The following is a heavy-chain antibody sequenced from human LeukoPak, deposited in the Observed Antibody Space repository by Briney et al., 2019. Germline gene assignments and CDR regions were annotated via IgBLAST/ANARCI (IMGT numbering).Heavy chain of an antibody. CDR3: ARVGTYSSSWR. J-gene: IGHJ4*02. CDR2: IYYSGST. D-gene: IGHD6-13*01. CDR1: GGSISSTSYY. V-gene: IGHV4-39*07. Sequence: SETLSLTCTVSGGSISSTSYYWGWIRQPPGKGLEWIGSIYYSGSTYYNPSLKSRVTISVDTSKNQFSLKLSSVTAADTAVYYCARVGTYSSSWRWGQGTLVTVSS.